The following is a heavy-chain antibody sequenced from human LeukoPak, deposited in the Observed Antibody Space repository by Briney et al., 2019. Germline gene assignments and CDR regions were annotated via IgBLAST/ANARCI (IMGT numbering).Heavy chain of an antibody. V-gene: IGHV4-34*01. CDR2: INHSGST. D-gene: IGHD6-13*01. J-gene: IGHJ4*02. CDR1: GGSFSGYY. CDR3: ARAERSSSWYVY. Sequence: SETLSLTCAVYGGSFSGYYWSWIRQPPGKGLEWIGEINHSGSTNYNPSLKSRVTISVDTSKNQFSLKLSSVTAADTAVYYCARAERSSSWYVYWGQGTLVTVSS.